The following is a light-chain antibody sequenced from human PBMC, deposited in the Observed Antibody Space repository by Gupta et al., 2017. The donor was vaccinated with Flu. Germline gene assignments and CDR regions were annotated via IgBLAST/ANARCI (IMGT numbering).Light chain of an antibody. CDR3: EVWDSSSYHNNWV. J-gene: IGLJ3*02. Sequence: KDRSTCGGNIIESKSVNWYQQELVQAPGRVVYDDSERHSGITEHGADSASGNTATVTISRVEAREEGDYYCEVWDSSSYHNNWVFGGGTKLTVL. CDR2: DDS. V-gene: IGLV3-21*02. CDR1: IIESKS.